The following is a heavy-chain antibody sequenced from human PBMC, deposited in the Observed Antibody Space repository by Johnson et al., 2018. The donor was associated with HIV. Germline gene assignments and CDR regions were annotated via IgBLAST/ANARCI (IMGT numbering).Heavy chain of an antibody. Sequence: QVQLVESGGGVVQPGRSLRLSCAASRFTFSSYAMHWVRQAPGKGLEWVAVISYDGSNKYYADSVKGRFTISRDNSKNTLYLQMNSLRAEDTAVYYCARALTTDAFDIWGQGTMVTVSS. CDR1: RFTFSSYA. V-gene: IGHV3-30-3*01. CDR2: ISYDGSNK. CDR3: ARALTTDAFDI. D-gene: IGHD4-17*01. J-gene: IGHJ3*02.